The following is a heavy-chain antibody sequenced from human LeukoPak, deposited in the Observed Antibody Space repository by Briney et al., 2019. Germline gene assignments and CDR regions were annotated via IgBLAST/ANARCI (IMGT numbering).Heavy chain of an antibody. CDR3: TTSAPSRTSCYLDCDY. D-gene: IGHD2-2*01. J-gene: IGHJ4*02. V-gene: IGHV3-15*01. CDR1: GFTLINAW. CDR2: LKSKTDGGPT. Sequence: GGSLRLSCAACGFTLINAWMSWVRHGPGKGLEWGGHLKSKTDGGPTDYAARVKGKFTITRDNSKNTLYLQMNSLKTEDTAVYYYTTSAPSRTSCYLDCDYWGQGTLVTVSS.